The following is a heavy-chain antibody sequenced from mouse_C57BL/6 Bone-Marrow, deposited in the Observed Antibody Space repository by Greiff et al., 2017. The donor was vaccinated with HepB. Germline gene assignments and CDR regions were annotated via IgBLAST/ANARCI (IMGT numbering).Heavy chain of an antibody. J-gene: IGHJ4*01. V-gene: IGHV1-64*01. D-gene: IGHD2-3*01. CDR3: ARRIYDGYYGYAMDY. Sequence: QVQLQQPGAELVKPGASVKLSCKASGYTFTSYWMHWVKQRPGQGLAWIGMIHPNSGSTNYNEKFKSKATLTVDKSSSTAYMQLSSLTSEDSAVYYCARRIYDGYYGYAMDYWGQGTSVTVSS. CDR2: IHPNSGST. CDR1: GYTFTSYW.